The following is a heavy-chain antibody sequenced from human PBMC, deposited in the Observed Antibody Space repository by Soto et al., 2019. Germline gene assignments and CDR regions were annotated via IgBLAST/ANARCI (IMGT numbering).Heavy chain of an antibody. CDR2: IYSGGST. V-gene: IGHV3-66*01. D-gene: IGHD6-13*01. Sequence: GGSLRLSCAASGFTVSSNYMNWVRQAPGKGLEWVSVIYSGGSTYYADSVKGRFTISRDNSKNTLYLQMNSLRAEDTAVYYCARGIAAAGSYYFDYWGQGTLVTVSS. CDR1: GFTVSSNY. J-gene: IGHJ4*02. CDR3: ARGIAAAGSYYFDY.